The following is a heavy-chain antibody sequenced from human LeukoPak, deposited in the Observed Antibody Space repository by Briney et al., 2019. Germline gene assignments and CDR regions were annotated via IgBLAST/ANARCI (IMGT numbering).Heavy chain of an antibody. CDR3: ARARRAPYYFDY. CDR1: GGTFSSYA. Sequence: ASVKVSCKASGGTFSSYAISWVRQAPGQGLEWMGGIIPIFGTANYAQKFQGRVTITTDESTSTAYMELSSLRSEDTAVYYCARARRAPYYFDYWGQGTLVTVSS. CDR2: IIPIFGTA. V-gene: IGHV1-69*05. J-gene: IGHJ4*02.